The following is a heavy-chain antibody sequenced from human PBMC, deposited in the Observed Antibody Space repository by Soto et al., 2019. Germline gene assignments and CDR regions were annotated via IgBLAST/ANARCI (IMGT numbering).Heavy chain of an antibody. Sequence: ASVKVSCKASGYIFTAYVIFWVRQAPGQRPEYMGWIHAGTGDTAYSQNLQGRVTITRDTSVSTVYMELSRLRSEDTAVYYCAVHSTRYYYGLDVWGQGTTVTVSS. CDR3: AVHSTRYYYGLDV. CDR1: GYIFTAYV. CDR2: IHAGTGDT. V-gene: IGHV1-3*01. D-gene: IGHD2-2*01. J-gene: IGHJ6*02.